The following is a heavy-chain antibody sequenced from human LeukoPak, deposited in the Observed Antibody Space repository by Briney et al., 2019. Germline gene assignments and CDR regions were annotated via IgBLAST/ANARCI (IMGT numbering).Heavy chain of an antibody. CDR1: GFTFSNYG. CDR3: ARGGYCSSTSCPHYYYGMDV. V-gene: IGHV3-33*01. CDR2: IWYDGSNK. Sequence: PGRSLRLSCAASGFTFSNYGMHWVRQAPGKGLEWVAVIWYDGSNKYYADSVKGRFTISRDNSKNTLYLQMNSLRAEDTAVYYCARGGYCSSTSCPHYYYGMDVWGQGTTVTVSS. D-gene: IGHD2-2*01. J-gene: IGHJ6*02.